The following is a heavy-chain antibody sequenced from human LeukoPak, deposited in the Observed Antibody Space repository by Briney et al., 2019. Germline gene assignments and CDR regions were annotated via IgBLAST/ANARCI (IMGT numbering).Heavy chain of an antibody. CDR1: GFPFSNYR. J-gene: IGHJ4*02. CDR2: INLDPNTI. D-gene: IGHD1/OR15-1a*01. V-gene: IGHV3-48*04. Sequence: GGSLRLSCEASGFPFSNYRMHWVRQAPGKGLEWISYINLDPNTIYYADSVKGRFTISRDNAKQSLYLQMNSLRVEDTAIYYCARDVSVNKVTTPFDHWGQGTLVTVAS. CDR3: ARDVSVNKVTTPFDH.